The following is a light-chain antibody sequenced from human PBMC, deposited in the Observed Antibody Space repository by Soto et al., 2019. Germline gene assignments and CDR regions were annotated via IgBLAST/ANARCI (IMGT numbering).Light chain of an antibody. J-gene: IGKJ3*01. CDR2: HAS. CDR1: QDIGFY. CDR3: QNYYNAAFT. V-gene: IGKV1-27*01. Sequence: DIQMTQFPSSLSASVGDRVTITCRASQDIGFYFAWYQQRPGKVPKLLIYHASTLQSGVSSRFSGSGSGTDFTLTISSLQPEDVATYYCQNYYNAAFTFGPGTKVDSK.